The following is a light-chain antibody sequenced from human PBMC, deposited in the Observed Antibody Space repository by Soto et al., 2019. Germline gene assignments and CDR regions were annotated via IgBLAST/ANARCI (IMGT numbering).Light chain of an antibody. CDR2: GNS. CDR1: SSNIGAGYD. Sequence: QPVLTQPPSVSGAPGQRVTISCTGSSSNIGAGYDVHWYQQLPGTAPKLLIYGNSNRPSGVPDRFSGSKSGTSASLAITGLQAEDEADYYCQSYDSSLSVSLFGGGTKLTVL. CDR3: QSYDSSLSVSL. J-gene: IGLJ2*01. V-gene: IGLV1-40*01.